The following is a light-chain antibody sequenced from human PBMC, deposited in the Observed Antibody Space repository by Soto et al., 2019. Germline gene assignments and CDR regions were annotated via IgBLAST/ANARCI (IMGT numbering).Light chain of an antibody. CDR3: QQYNGWSYT. CDR1: QSVGRF. J-gene: IGKJ2*01. V-gene: IGKV3-15*01. CDR2: AAS. Sequence: SHVRLTESPGTRATLSCRASQSVGRFLAWYQQKPGQAPRLLIYAASTRATGIPARFSGGGSGTEFTLTISGLQSEDFAIYYCQQYNGWSYTFGQGTQLEIK.